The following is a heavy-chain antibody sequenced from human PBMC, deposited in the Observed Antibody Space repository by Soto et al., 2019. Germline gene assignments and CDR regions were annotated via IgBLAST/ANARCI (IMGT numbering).Heavy chain of an antibody. D-gene: IGHD3-3*01. CDR1: GGSFSGYY. Sequence: SETLSLTCAVYGGSFSGYYWSWIRQPPGKGLEWIGEINHSGSTNYNPSLKSRVTISVDTSKNQFSLKLSSVTAADTAVYYCARKGILEWLLSHLVYFDYWGQGTLVTVSS. J-gene: IGHJ4*02. CDR3: ARKGILEWLLSHLVYFDY. V-gene: IGHV4-34*01. CDR2: INHSGST.